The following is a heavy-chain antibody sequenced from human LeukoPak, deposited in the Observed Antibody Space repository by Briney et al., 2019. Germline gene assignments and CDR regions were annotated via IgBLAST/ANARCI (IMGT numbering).Heavy chain of an antibody. J-gene: IGHJ5*02. Sequence: PSDTLSLTCTVSGGSISSGGFYWRWIRQHPGKGLEWFVTMYYSGSTYYNPSLKSRVTILVDTSKNQFSLKLSSVTAADTAVYYCARVSYVVWWFDPWGQGTLVTVSS. V-gene: IGHV4-31*03. CDR1: GGSISSGGFY. D-gene: IGHD3-16*01. CDR3: ARVSYVVWWFDP. CDR2: MYYSGST.